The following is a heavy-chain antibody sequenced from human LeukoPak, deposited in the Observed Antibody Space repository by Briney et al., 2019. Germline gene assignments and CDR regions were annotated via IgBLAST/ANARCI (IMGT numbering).Heavy chain of an antibody. CDR2: IRYDGSNK. Sequence: PGGSLRLSCAASGFTFSSYGMHWVRQAPGKGLEWVAFIRYDGSNKYYADSVKGRFTISRDNSKNTLYLQMNSLRAEDTAVYYCAKDSAKYYYGSGSFGDCYYMDVWGKGTTVTVSS. D-gene: IGHD3-10*01. CDR3: AKDSAKYYYGSGSFGDCYYMDV. J-gene: IGHJ6*03. CDR1: GFTFSSYG. V-gene: IGHV3-30*02.